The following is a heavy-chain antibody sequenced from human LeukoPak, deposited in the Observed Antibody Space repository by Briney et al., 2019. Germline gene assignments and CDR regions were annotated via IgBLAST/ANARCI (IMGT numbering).Heavy chain of an antibody. V-gene: IGHV4-4*07. CDR3: ASGGVAGRWPLDY. J-gene: IGHJ4*02. D-gene: IGHD6-19*01. CDR2: IQISGNT. CDR1: GGSISSYH. Sequence: SETLSLTCTVSGGSISSYHCSWIRQPAGKGLEWIGRIQISGNTNYNPSLKSRATMSVDASKNQFSLKLTSVTAADTAVYYCASGGVAGRWPLDYWGQGTLVTVSS.